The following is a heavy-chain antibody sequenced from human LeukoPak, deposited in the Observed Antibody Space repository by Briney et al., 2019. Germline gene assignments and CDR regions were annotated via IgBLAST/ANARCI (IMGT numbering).Heavy chain of an antibody. Sequence: SETLSLTCTVSGGSISSYYWSWIRQPPGKGLEWIGYIYYSGSTNYNPSLKSRVTISVDTSKNQFSLQLNSVTPEDTAVYYCARSTLDAFDIWGQGTMVTVSS. CDR3: ARSTLDAFDI. CDR1: GGSISSYY. CDR2: IYYSGST. J-gene: IGHJ3*02. V-gene: IGHV4-59*12.